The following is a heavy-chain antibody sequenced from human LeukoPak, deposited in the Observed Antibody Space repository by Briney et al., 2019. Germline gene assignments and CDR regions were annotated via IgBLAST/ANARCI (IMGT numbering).Heavy chain of an antibody. CDR2: ISYDGSNK. J-gene: IGHJ4*02. CDR3: ARGYSGSYGDY. CDR1: GFTFNTYW. V-gene: IGHV3-30-3*01. D-gene: IGHD1-26*01. Sequence: GGSLRLSCAASGFTFNTYWMHWVRQAPGKGLEWVAVISYDGSNKYYADSVKGRFTISRDNSKNTLYLQMNSLRAEDTAVYYCARGYSGSYGDYWGQGTLVTVSS.